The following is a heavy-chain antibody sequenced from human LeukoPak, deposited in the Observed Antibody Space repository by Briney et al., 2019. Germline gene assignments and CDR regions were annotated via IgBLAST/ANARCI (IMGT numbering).Heavy chain of an antibody. Sequence: GRSLRLSCAASGFTFSSYGMHWVRQAPDKGLEWVAVISYDGSNKYYADSVKGRFTISRDNSKNTLYLQMNSLRAEDTAVYYCAKGEIVVVTAYFDYWGQETLVTVSS. J-gene: IGHJ4*02. CDR1: GFTFSSYG. D-gene: IGHD3-22*01. CDR2: ISYDGSNK. CDR3: AKGEIVVVTAYFDY. V-gene: IGHV3-30*18.